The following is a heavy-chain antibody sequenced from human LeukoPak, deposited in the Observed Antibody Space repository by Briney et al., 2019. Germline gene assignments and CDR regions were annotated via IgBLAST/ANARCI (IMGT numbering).Heavy chain of an antibody. J-gene: IGHJ6*02. V-gene: IGHV1-2*04. CDR3: ARAGYSSSWTRAQGYYYGMDV. CDR2: INPNSGGT. CDR1: GYTFTGYY. Sequence: GASVKVSCKASGYTFTGYYMHWVRQAPGQGLEWMGWINPNSGGTNYAQKFQGWVTMTRDTSISTTYMELSRLSSDDTAVYYCARAGYSSSWTRAQGYYYGMDVWGQGTTVTVSS. D-gene: IGHD6-13*01.